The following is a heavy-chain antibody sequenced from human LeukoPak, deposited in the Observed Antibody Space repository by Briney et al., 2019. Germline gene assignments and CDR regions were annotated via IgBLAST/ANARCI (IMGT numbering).Heavy chain of an antibody. J-gene: IGHJ5*02. Sequence: GGSLRLSCVASGFTLSTNYMSWVRQTPGKGLEWVSVIQTGGNTFHADSVKGRFTISRDTSKNTVYLQMNSLRGEDTAVYYCARVDGYYGSGSWFAPWGQGTQVTVSS. V-gene: IGHV3-66*01. D-gene: IGHD3-10*01. CDR2: IQTGGNT. CDR3: ARVDGYYGSGSWFAP. CDR1: GFTLSTNY.